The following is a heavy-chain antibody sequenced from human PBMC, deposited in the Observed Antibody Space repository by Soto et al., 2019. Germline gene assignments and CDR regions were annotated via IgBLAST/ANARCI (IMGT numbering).Heavy chain of an antibody. V-gene: IGHV3-7*01. CDR2: INPDGSGE. CDR3: ARENWCFDE. J-gene: IGHJ4*02. D-gene: IGHD2-15*01. Sequence: GGSLRLSCAASGFSFEIYWMGWVRQAPGKGLEWVANINPDGSGEYYLDSVKGRFTISRDNAKNSVYLQMNSLVGDDTAVYYCARENWCFDEWGQGTQVTVSS. CDR1: GFSFEIYW.